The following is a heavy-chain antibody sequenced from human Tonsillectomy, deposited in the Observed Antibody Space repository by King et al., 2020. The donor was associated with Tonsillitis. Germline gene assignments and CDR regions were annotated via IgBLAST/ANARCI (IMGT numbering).Heavy chain of an antibody. J-gene: IGHJ6*03. D-gene: IGHD1-26*01. V-gene: IGHV1-69*12. CDR1: GGTFSNYA. Sequence: VQLVQSGAEVKKPGSSVKVSCKASGGTFSNYAINWVRQAPGQGLEWMGGIIPLFGTVKYAQKFQGRITINADESTSTVYMELNSLRSGDTAVYYCAREGGDGRFRLLYYMDVWGKGTTVTVSS. CDR3: AREGGDGRFRLLYYMDV. CDR2: IIPLFGTV.